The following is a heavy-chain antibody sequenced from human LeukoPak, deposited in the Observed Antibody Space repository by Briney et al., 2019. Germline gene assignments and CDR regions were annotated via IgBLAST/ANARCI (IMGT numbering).Heavy chain of an antibody. CDR3: ARVGQQLFD. J-gene: IGHJ4*02. V-gene: IGHV4-61*01. Sequence: PSETLSLTCTVSGGSVSSGSYYWSWIRQPPGKGLEWIGYIYYSGSTNYNPSLKSRVTISVDTSKNQFSLKLSSVTAADTAVYYCARVGQQLFDWGQRTLVTVSS. CDR1: GGSVSSGSYY. CDR2: IYYSGST. D-gene: IGHD6-13*01.